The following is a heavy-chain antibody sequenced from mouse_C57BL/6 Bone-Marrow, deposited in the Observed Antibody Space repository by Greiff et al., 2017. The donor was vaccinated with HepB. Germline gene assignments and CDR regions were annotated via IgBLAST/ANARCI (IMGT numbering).Heavy chain of an antibody. D-gene: IGHD2-3*01. CDR1: GYAFTNYL. J-gene: IGHJ2*01. CDR3: ARGGYDDYDY. Sequence: VKLQQSGAELVRPGTSVKVSCKASGYAFTNYLIEWVKQRPGQGLEWIGVINPGSGGTNYNEKFKGKATLTADKSSSNAYMQLSSLTSEDSAVYFCARGGYDDYDYWGQGTTLTVAS. V-gene: IGHV1-54*01. CDR2: INPGSGGT.